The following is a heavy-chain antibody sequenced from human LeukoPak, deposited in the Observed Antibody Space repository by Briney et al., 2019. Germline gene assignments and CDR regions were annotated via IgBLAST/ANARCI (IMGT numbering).Heavy chain of an antibody. CDR1: GGTFSSYA. Sequence: GASVKVSCKASGGTFSSYAISWVRQAPGQGLEWMGGIIPIFGTANYAQKFQGRVTITTDESTSTAYMELSSLRSEDTAVYYCARGPREGYSYGWVDAFDIWGQGTMVTVSS. V-gene: IGHV1-69*05. J-gene: IGHJ3*02. CDR3: ARGPREGYSYGWVDAFDI. CDR2: IIPIFGTA. D-gene: IGHD5-18*01.